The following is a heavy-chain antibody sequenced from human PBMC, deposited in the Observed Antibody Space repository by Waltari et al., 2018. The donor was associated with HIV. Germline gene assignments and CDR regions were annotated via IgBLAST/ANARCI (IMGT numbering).Heavy chain of an antibody. D-gene: IGHD6-19*01. CDR3: ARDAVAVLYYYGMDV. CDR1: GYTFPGYY. J-gene: IGHJ6*02. Sequence: QVQLVQSGAEVKKPGASVKVSCKASGYTFPGYYMHWVRQAPGQGLEWMGRINPNSGGTNYAQKFQGRVTMTRDTSISTAYMELSRLRSDDTAVYYCARDAVAVLYYYGMDVWGQGTTVTVSS. CDR2: INPNSGGT. V-gene: IGHV1-2*06.